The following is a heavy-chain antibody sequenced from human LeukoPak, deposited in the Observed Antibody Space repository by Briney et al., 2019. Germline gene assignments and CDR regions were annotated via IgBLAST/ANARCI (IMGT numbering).Heavy chain of an antibody. CDR2: ISSSGSTI. J-gene: IGHJ4*02. CDR1: GFTFSSYG. V-gene: IGHV3-48*04. Sequence: PGGSLRLSCAASGFTFSSYGMHWVRQAPGKGLEWVSYISSSGSTIYYADSVKGRFTISRDNARNSLYLQMNSLRAEDTAVYYCARDRIVKMDYYYGSGSIGYVDYWGQGTLVTVSS. D-gene: IGHD3-10*01. CDR3: ARDRIVKMDYYYGSGSIGYVDY.